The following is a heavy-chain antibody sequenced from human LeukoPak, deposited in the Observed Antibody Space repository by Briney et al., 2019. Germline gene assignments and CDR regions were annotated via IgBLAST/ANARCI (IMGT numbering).Heavy chain of an antibody. D-gene: IGHD4-17*01. Sequence: GASVKVSCKASGYTFTSYYMHWVRQAPGQGLEWMGWISAYNGNTNYAQKLQGRVTMTTDTSTSTAYMELRSLRSDDTAVYYCARAGYYGDYGDYWGQGTLVTVSS. V-gene: IGHV1-18*04. CDR1: GYTFTSYY. CDR3: ARAGYYGDYGDY. J-gene: IGHJ4*02. CDR2: ISAYNGNT.